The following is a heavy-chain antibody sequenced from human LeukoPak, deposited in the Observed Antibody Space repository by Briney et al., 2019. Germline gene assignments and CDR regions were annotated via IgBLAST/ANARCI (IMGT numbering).Heavy chain of an antibody. D-gene: IGHD5-18*01. CDR2: INHSGST. V-gene: IGHV4-34*01. Sequence: SETLSLTCAVYGGSFSGYYWSWIRQPLGKGLEWIGEINHSGSTNYNPSLKSRVTISVDTSKNQFSLKLSSVTAADTAVYYCARAISGYSYGYPISGYFDYWGQGTLVTVSS. CDR3: ARAISGYSYGYPISGYFDY. CDR1: GGSFSGYY. J-gene: IGHJ4*02.